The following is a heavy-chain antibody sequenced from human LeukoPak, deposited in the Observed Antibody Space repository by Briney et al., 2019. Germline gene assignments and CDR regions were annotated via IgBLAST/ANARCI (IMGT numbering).Heavy chain of an antibody. CDR1: GYTFTSYD. CDR3: ARDMKQLVTGNYYYYYMDV. CDR2: MNPNSGNT. Sequence: GASVKVSCKASGYTFTSYDINWVRQATGQGLEWMGWMNPNSGNTGYAQKFQGRVTMTRSTSISTAYMELSSLRSEDTAVYYCARDMKQLVTGNYYYYYMDVWGKGTTVTVSS. V-gene: IGHV1-8*01. J-gene: IGHJ6*03. D-gene: IGHD6-13*01.